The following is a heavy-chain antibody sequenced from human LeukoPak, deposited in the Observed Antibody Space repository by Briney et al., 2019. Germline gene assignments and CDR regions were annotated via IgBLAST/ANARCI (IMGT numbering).Heavy chain of an antibody. CDR2: ISWNSGSI. V-gene: IGHV3-9*01. D-gene: IGHD5-18*01. J-gene: IGHJ6*03. CDR1: GFTFDDYA. CDR3: AKDEVTATVLGYMDV. Sequence: TGGSLRLSCAASGFTFDDYAMHWVRQAPGKGLECVSGISWNSGSIGYADSVKGRFTISRDNAKNSLYLQMNSLRAEDTALYYCAKDEVTATVLGYMDVWGKGTTVTVSS.